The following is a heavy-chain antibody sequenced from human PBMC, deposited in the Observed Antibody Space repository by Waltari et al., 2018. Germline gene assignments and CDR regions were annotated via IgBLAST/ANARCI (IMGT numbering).Heavy chain of an antibody. Sequence: QVQLVQSGAEVKKPGSSVKVSCKASGGTFSSYAISWVRQAAGQGFEWLGGILPIFGTANYAQKVQGRVTITADESTSTAYMELSSLRSEDTAVYYCARSQGYYYDSSGYSHNWFDPWGQGTLVTVSS. D-gene: IGHD3-22*01. CDR2: ILPIFGTA. V-gene: IGHV1-69*01. CDR1: GGTFSSYA. CDR3: ARSQGYYYDSSGYSHNWFDP. J-gene: IGHJ5*02.